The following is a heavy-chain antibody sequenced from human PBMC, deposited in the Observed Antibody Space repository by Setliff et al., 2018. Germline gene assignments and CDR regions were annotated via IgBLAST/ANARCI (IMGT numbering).Heavy chain of an antibody. J-gene: IGHJ2*01. CDR3: TKDLKKWLQFGWYFDL. Sequence: GASVKVSCKTSGYTFTNYGITWVRQAPGQGLEWMGWINNYNTNTNYAQKLQGRVAMTTDTSTSTAYMELRSLRSDDSAVYYCTKDLKKWLQFGWYFDLWGRGTLVTVSS. V-gene: IGHV1-18*01. D-gene: IGHD5-12*01. CDR1: GYTFTNYG. CDR2: INNYNTNT.